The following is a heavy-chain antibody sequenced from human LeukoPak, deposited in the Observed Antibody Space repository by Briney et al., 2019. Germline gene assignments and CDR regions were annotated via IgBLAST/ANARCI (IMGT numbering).Heavy chain of an antibody. J-gene: IGHJ4*02. V-gene: IGHV4-59*12. D-gene: IGHD5-24*01. CDR1: GSSISNYY. CDR3: ARSDGYNGAWDDY. Sequence: SETLSLTCSVSGSSISNYYWSWIRQSPGKGLEWIGYVFYTGSTYYNPSLKSRVTISVDTSKNQFSLKLSSVTAADTAVYYCARSDGYNGAWDDYWGQGTLVTVSS. CDR2: VFYTGST.